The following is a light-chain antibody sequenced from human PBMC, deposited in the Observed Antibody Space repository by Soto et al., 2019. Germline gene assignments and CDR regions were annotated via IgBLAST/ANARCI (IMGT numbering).Light chain of an antibody. Sequence: QSVLTQPPSVSGAPGQRVTISCTGSSSNIGAGYDVHWYQHLPGTAPKLLIYGNINRPSGVPDRFSASKSGTSASLAITGLQAEDEADYCCQSYDSSQSGMVFGGGTKLTVL. CDR2: GNI. J-gene: IGLJ2*01. V-gene: IGLV1-40*01. CDR3: QSYDSSQSGMV. CDR1: SSNIGAGYD.